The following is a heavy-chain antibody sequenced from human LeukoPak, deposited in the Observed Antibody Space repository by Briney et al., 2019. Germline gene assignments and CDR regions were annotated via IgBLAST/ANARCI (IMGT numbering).Heavy chain of an antibody. CDR2: ISGSGGST. CDR3: AKGPLFDTPALSYYYYMDV. Sequence: GGSLRLSCAASGFTFSSYAMSWVRQAPGKGLEWVSAISGSGGSTYYADSVKGRFTISRDNSKNTLYLQMNSLRAEDTAVYYCAKGPLFDTPALSYYYYMDVWGKGTTVTISS. J-gene: IGHJ6*03. V-gene: IGHV3-23*01. CDR1: GFTFSSYA. D-gene: IGHD3-10*02.